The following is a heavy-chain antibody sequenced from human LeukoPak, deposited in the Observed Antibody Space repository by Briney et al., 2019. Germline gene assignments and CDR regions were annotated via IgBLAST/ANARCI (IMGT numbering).Heavy chain of an antibody. V-gene: IGHV4-59*01. CDR2: INHSGTT. CDR1: GGSISSYY. Sequence: SETLSLTCTVSGGSISSYYWSWIRQPPGKGLEWIGYINHSGTTNYNPSLKSRVTISVDTSKNQFPLKLSSVTAADTAAYYCARGDHASEYWGQGTLVTVSS. CDR3: ARGDHASEY. J-gene: IGHJ4*02. D-gene: IGHD3-16*01.